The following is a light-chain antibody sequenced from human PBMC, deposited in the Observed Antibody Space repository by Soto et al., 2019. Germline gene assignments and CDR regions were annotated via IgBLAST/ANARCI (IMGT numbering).Light chain of an antibody. CDR1: QSVSSRY. Sequence: EIVLTQSPGTLSLAPGERATLSCRASQSVSSRYLAWYQQKPGQAPRLLMYGASSRATGIPDRFSGSGSGTDFTLTISRLEPEDFAVYYCQQYGSSPPYTFGQGTKLEIK. J-gene: IGKJ2*01. CDR3: QQYGSSPPYT. V-gene: IGKV3-20*01. CDR2: GAS.